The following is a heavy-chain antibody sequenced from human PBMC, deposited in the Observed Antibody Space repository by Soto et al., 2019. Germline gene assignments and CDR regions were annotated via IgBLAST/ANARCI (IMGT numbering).Heavy chain of an antibody. Sequence: SETLSLTCTVSGGSISSYYWSWIRQPPGKGLDWIGYIYYTGSTNYNPSLKSRVTISVDTSKKQFSLKLSSVTAADTAVYYCARHPGYYDILTGYSTYYFDSWGQGILVTVSS. CDR3: ARHPGYYDILTGYSTYYFDS. V-gene: IGHV4-59*08. CDR2: IYYTGST. D-gene: IGHD3-9*01. CDR1: GGSISSYY. J-gene: IGHJ4*02.